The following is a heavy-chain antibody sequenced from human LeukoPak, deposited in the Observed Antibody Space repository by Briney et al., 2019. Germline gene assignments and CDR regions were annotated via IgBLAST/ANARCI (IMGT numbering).Heavy chain of an antibody. CDR2: INHSGST. Sequence: SETLSLTCVVYGGSFSGYYWSWIRQPPGKGLEWIGEINHSGSTNYNPSLKSRVTISVDTSKNQFSLKLSSVTASDTAVYYCARGVPLYYYGSGTLDYWGQGTLVTVSS. CDR1: GGSFSGYY. CDR3: ARGVPLYYYGSGTLDY. J-gene: IGHJ4*02. D-gene: IGHD3-10*01. V-gene: IGHV4-34*01.